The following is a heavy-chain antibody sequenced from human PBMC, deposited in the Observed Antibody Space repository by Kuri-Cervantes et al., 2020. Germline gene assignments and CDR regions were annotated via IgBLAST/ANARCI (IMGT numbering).Heavy chain of an antibody. CDR3: ARVWAPTTGTQIDAFDI. V-gene: IGHV3-30-3*01. Sequence: GGSLRLSCAASGFTFSSYAMHWVRQAPGKGLEWVAVISYDGSNKYYADSVKGRFTISRDNSKNTLYLQKNSLRAEDTAVYYCARVWAPTTGTQIDAFDIWGQGTMVTVSS. CDR1: GFTFSSYA. J-gene: IGHJ3*02. CDR2: ISYDGSNK. D-gene: IGHD4-17*01.